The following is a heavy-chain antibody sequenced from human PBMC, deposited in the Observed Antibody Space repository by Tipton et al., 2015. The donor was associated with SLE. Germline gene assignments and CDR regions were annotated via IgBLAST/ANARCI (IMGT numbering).Heavy chain of an antibody. CDR1: GGSISSYY. D-gene: IGHD2-2*01. CDR3: ARGYQLPLGPYYYYYMDV. Sequence: TLSPTCTVSGGSISSYYWSWIRQPPGKGLEWIGYIYYSGSTNYNPSLKSRVTISVDTSKNQFSLKLSSVTAADTAVYYCARGYQLPLGPYYYYYMDVWGKGTTVTVSS. J-gene: IGHJ6*03. V-gene: IGHV4-59*01. CDR2: IYYSGST.